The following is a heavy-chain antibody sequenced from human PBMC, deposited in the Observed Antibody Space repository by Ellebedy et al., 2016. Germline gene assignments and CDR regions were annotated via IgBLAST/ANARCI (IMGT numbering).Heavy chain of an antibody. CDR2: ISAYNGNT. D-gene: IGHD2-2*01. Sequence: VSVKVSCKASGYTFTSYGISWVRQAPGQGLEWMGWISAYNGNTNYAQKLQGRVTMTTDTSTSTAYMELRSLRSDDTAVYYCERRSSSNAAEYFQQWGQGTLVTVSS. J-gene: IGHJ1*01. V-gene: IGHV1-18*01. CDR3: ERRSSSNAAEYFQQ. CDR1: GYTFTSYG.